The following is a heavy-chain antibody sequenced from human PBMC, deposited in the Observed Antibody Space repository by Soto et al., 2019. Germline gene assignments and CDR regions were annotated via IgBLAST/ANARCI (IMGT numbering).Heavy chain of an antibody. CDR3: ARGRXVGWFGEYGNDY. J-gene: IGHJ4*02. D-gene: IGHD3-10*01. CDR1: GYTFTSYD. Sequence: QVQLVQSGAEVKKPGASVKVSCKASGYTFTSYDINWVRQATGQGLEWMGWMNPNSGNTGYAQKFQGRVTMTRNTXXXXXXXXXXXXXXXXXXXXYCARGRXVGWFGEYGNDYWGQGTLVTVSS. CDR2: MNPNSGNT. V-gene: IGHV1-8*01.